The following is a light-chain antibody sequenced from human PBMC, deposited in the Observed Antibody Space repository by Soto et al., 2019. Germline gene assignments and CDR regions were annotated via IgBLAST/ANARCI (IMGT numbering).Light chain of an antibody. J-gene: IGKJ5*01. CDR1: QSVLYTSNNKNY. V-gene: IGKV4-1*01. CDR3: QQYYSTPIT. CDR2: WAS. Sequence: DIVLTQSPDSLDVSLGERAILNCKSSQSVLYTSNNKNYLAWYRQKPGQPPKLLIYWASTRESGVPDRFSGSGSGTDFTLTISSLQAEDVAVYYCQQYYSTPITFGQGTRLEIK.